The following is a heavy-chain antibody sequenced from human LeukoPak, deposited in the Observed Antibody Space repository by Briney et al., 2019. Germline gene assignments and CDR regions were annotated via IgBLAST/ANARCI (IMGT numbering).Heavy chain of an antibody. CDR1: GYSFTSHW. J-gene: IGHJ4*02. Sequence: GESLKISCKGSGYSFTSHWIAWVRQIPGKGLEWMAIIYPGDSATRYSPSFQGQVTISADKSISTAYLQWSSLKASDTAMYYCARPDSTACFDYWGQGTLVTVPS. CDR2: IYPGDSAT. D-gene: IGHD6-19*01. CDR3: ARPDSTACFDY. V-gene: IGHV5-51*01.